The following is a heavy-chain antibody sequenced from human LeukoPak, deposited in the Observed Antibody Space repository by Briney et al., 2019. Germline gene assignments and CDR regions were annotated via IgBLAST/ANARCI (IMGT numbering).Heavy chain of an antibody. CDR2: INHSGST. V-gene: IGHV4-34*01. D-gene: IGHD3-22*01. CDR3: ARGFYYYDSSARADAFDI. CDR1: GFTFSSYS. Sequence: GSLRLSCAASGFTFSSYSMNWVRQAPGKGLEWIGEINHSGSTNYNPSLKSRVTISVDTSKNQFSLKLSSVTAADTAVYYCARGFYYYDSSARADAFDIWGQGTMVTVSS. J-gene: IGHJ3*02.